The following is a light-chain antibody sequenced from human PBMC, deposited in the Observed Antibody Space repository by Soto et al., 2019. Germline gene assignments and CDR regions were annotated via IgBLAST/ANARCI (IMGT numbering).Light chain of an antibody. Sequence: DIQMTQSPSTLSASVGDRVTITCRASQSISIWLAWYQQKPGKAPKVLIYDASSLESGVPSRFSGSGSGTEFSLTISSLQPDDFATYYCQQYNHYWTFGQGTRVEIK. J-gene: IGKJ1*01. CDR1: QSISIW. CDR2: DAS. CDR3: QQYNHYWT. V-gene: IGKV1-5*01.